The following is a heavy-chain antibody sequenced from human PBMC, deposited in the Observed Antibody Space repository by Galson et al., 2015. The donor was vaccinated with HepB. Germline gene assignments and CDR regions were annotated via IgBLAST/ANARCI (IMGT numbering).Heavy chain of an antibody. Sequence: SVKVSCKASGGTFINYAIDWLRQAPGQGLEWMGGITPIFGTGNGAEKFRDRITITADKSTNTAYMELSNPRSEDTAVYYCARGYDSGNFYYRYWGQGTLVTVSP. D-gene: IGHD3-10*01. V-gene: IGHV1-69*06. J-gene: IGHJ4*02. CDR2: ITPIFGTG. CDR1: GGTFINYA. CDR3: ARGYDSGNFYYRY.